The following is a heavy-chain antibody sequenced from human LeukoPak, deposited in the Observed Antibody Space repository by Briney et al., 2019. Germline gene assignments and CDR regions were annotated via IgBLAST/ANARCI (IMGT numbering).Heavy chain of an antibody. Sequence: PSETLSLTCAVSGYFISSGSYWGWIRQPAGKGLEWIGRIYASGSTKYNPSVGSRVSMSVDTSKSQLSLQLRSVTAADTAVYYCARGVIVVAGTHYFDYWGQGILVTVSS. D-gene: IGHD2-21*01. CDR3: ARGVIVVAGTHYFDY. J-gene: IGHJ4*02. CDR1: GYFISSGSY. CDR2: IYASGST. V-gene: IGHV4-38-2*01.